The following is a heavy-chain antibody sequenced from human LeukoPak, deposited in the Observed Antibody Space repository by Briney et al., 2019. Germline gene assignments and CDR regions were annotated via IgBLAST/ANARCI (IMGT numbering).Heavy chain of an antibody. CDR3: AKYLIAAAGPCWDY. J-gene: IGHJ4*02. CDR2: ISGSGGSI. V-gene: IGHV3-23*01. CDR1: GFTFSSYV. D-gene: IGHD6-13*01. Sequence: GGSLRLSCAASGFTFSSYVMSWVRQAPGKGPEWVSAISGSGGSIYYADSVKGRFTISRDNSKNTLYLQMNSLRAEDTAVYYCAKYLIAAAGPCWDYWGQGTLVTVSS.